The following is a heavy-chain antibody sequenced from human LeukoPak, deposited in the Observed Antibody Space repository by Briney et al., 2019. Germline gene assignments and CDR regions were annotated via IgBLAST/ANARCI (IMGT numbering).Heavy chain of an antibody. V-gene: IGHV4-30-2*01. Sequence: SETLSLTCTVSGGSISSYSWSWIRQPPGKGLEWIGYIYHSGSTYYNPSLKSRVTISVDRSKNQFSLKLSSVTAADTAVYYCASHSCGSKGWFDPWGQGTLVTVSS. J-gene: IGHJ5*02. CDR3: ASHSCGSKGWFDP. CDR2: IYHSGST. D-gene: IGHD5-18*01. CDR1: GGSISSYS.